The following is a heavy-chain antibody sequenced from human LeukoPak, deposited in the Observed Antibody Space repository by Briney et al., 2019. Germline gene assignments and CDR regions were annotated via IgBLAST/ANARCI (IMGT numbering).Heavy chain of an antibody. Sequence: GRSLRLSCVASGFTFSSYGMHWVRQAPGKGLGWVAVIWYDGSNKYYADSVKGRFTISRDNSKNTLYLQMNSLRAEDTAVYYCARDGATVVTWYYFDYWGQGTLVTVSS. CDR3: ARDGATVVTWYYFDY. J-gene: IGHJ4*02. CDR2: IWYDGSNK. D-gene: IGHD4-23*01. V-gene: IGHV3-33*01. CDR1: GFTFSSYG.